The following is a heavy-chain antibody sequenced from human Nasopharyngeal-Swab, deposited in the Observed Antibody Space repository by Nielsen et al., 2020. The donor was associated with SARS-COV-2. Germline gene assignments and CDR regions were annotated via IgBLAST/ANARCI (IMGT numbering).Heavy chain of an antibody. Sequence: GESLKISCAASGFTLSDHYMDWVRQAPGKGLEWVGRSRNKANSYTTEYAASVKGRFAISRDESKNSLYLQMNSLKPEDTAVYYCSRSLNSFDCWGQGTLVTVSS. CDR2: SRNKANSYTT. CDR3: SRSLNSFDC. J-gene: IGHJ4*02. V-gene: IGHV3-72*01. CDR1: GFTLSDHY. D-gene: IGHD3-16*01.